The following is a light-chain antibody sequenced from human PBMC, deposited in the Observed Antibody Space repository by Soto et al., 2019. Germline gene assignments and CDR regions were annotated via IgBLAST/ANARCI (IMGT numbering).Light chain of an antibody. CDR2: GAS. Sequence: EIVLTQSPGTLSLSPGERATLSCRASQSVSSNYLAWYQQKPGQAPRLLIYGASSRATGIPDRFSGSGSGTDFTLTIRRLEPEDFAVYYCQQYGSSYPWTFXQGTKLDIK. V-gene: IGKV3-20*01. CDR1: QSVSSNY. CDR3: QQYGSSYPWT. J-gene: IGKJ1*01.